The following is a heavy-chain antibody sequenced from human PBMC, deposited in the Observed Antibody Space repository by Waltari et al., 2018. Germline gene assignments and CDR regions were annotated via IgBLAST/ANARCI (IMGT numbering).Heavy chain of an antibody. J-gene: IGHJ4*02. V-gene: IGHV1-2*02. Sequence: QVQLVQSGAEVKKPGASVKVSCKASGSTFTGYYMHWVLQAPGQGLEWMGWINPNSGGTNYAQKFQGRVTMTRATSISTAYMELSRLRSDDTAVYYCATFPYSSGLESGDYWGQGTLVTVSS. CDR2: INPNSGGT. D-gene: IGHD6-19*01. CDR3: ATFPYSSGLESGDY. CDR1: GSTFTGYY.